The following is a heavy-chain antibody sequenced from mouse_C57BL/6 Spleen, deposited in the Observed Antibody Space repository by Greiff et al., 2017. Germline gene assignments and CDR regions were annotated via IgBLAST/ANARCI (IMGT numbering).Heavy chain of an antibody. Sequence: QVQLQQSGAELVRPGSSVKMSCKTSGYTFTSYGINWVKQRPIQGLEWIGNIDPSDSETHYNQKFKDKATLTVDKSSSTAYMQLSSLTSEDSAVYYCARMVYYSKFDWYFDVWGTGTTVTVSS. J-gene: IGHJ1*03. CDR1: GYTFTSYG. CDR3: ARMVYYSKFDWYFDV. CDR2: IDPSDSET. V-gene: IGHV1-52*01. D-gene: IGHD2-5*01.